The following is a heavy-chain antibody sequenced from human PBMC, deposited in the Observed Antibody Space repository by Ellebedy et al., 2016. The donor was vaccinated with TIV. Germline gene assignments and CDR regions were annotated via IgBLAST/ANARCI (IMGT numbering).Heavy chain of an antibody. Sequence: GGSLRLSXAASGFPFSSYALAWVRQTPGKAPAWVASITSGSVTFYEDSVKGRFTISRDNSKSTLYLQMNSLRAEDTALYYCAIYRWLQMSFDYWGQGTLVTVSS. J-gene: IGHJ4*02. CDR3: AIYRWLQMSFDY. CDR2: ITSGSVT. V-gene: IGHV3-23*05. CDR1: GFPFSSYA. D-gene: IGHD5-24*01.